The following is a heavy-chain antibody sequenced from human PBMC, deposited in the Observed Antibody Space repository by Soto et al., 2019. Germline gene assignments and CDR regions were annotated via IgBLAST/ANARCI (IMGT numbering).Heavy chain of an antibody. D-gene: IGHD2-8*02. CDR1: GGFLRGYD. Sequence: SENLSLPCAGSGGFLRGYDWTLFRQPPGTGLEWIGEINHSGSSNYNPSLKSRVTISVDTSKNQFSLKLTSVTAADTAVYYCARDKITGLFDYWGQGTLVTVSS. J-gene: IGHJ4*02. CDR2: INHSGSS. CDR3: ARDKITGLFDY. V-gene: IGHV4-34*01.